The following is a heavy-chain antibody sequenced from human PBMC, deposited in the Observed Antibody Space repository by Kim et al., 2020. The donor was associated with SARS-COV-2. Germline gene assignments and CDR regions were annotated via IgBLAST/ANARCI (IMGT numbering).Heavy chain of an antibody. V-gene: IGHV3-30*18. CDR1: GFTFSSYG. D-gene: IGHD3-3*01. CDR3: AKDHSHDFWRYFDY. CDR2: ISYDGSNK. J-gene: IGHJ4*02. Sequence: GGSLRLSCAASGFTFSSYGMHWVRQAPGKGLEWVAVISYDGSNKYYADSVKGRFTISRDNSKNTLYLQMNSLRAEDTAVYYCAKDHSHDFWRYFDYWGQGTLVTVSS.